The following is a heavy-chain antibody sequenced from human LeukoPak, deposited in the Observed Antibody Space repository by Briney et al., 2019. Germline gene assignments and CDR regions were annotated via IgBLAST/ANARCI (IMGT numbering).Heavy chain of an antibody. Sequence: GGSLRLSCAASGFTFNRYAMSWVRQAPGKGLEWVSAISGGADNTYYTDSVKGRFTISRDNSKNTLYLQMNSLRAEDTAVYYCAREFERNYFDYWGQGTLVTVSS. V-gene: IGHV3-23*01. D-gene: IGHD3-10*01. CDR2: ISGGADNT. J-gene: IGHJ4*02. CDR1: GFTFNRYA. CDR3: AREFERNYFDY.